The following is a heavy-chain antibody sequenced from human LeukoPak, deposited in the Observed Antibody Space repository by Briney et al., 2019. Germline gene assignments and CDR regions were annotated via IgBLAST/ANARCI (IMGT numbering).Heavy chain of an antibody. CDR1: GGTFTRYA. D-gene: IGHD3-22*01. Sequence: SVKVSCKASGGTFTRYALSWARQAPGQGLELMGGIIPIFGTANYAQKFQGRITITADDSTSTAYMELSSLRSEDTAVYYCARVYLKRDYYDSSAYFSFDYWGQGTLVTVSS. CDR3: ARVYLKRDYYDSSAYFSFDY. CDR2: IIPIFGTA. J-gene: IGHJ4*02. V-gene: IGHV1-69*13.